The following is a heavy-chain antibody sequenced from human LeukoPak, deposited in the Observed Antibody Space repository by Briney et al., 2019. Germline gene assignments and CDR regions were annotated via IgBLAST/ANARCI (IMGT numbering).Heavy chain of an antibody. Sequence: PSETLSLTCAVSGGSISSYYWSWIRQPPGKGLEWIGYIYYSGSTNYNPSLKSRVTISVDTSKNQFSLKLSSVTAADTAVYYCARGLPLIGQDAFDIWGQGTMVTVSS. CDR1: GGSISSYY. CDR2: IYYSGST. D-gene: IGHD2/OR15-2a*01. J-gene: IGHJ3*02. V-gene: IGHV4-59*01. CDR3: ARGLPLIGQDAFDI.